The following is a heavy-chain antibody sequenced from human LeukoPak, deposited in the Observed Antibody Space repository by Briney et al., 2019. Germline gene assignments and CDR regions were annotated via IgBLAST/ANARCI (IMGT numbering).Heavy chain of an antibody. V-gene: IGHV4-34*01. D-gene: IGHD6-13*01. J-gene: IGHJ6*02. CDR3: ARAGISSSWIGYYYYGMDV. CDR2: INHSGST. Sequence: SETLSLTCAVYGGSFSGYYWSWIRQPPGKGLEWIGEINHSGSTNYNPSLKSRVTISVDTSKNQFSLKLSSVTAADTAVYYCARAGISSSWIGYYYYGMDVWGQGTTVTVSS. CDR1: GGSFSGYY.